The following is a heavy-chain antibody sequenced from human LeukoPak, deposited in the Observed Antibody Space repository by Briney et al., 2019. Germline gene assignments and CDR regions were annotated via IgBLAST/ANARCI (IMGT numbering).Heavy chain of an antibody. Sequence: SETLSLTCAVYGGSFSAYYWSWIRQPPGKGLEWIGEINHSGSTNYNPSLKSRVTISVDTSKNQFSLKLSSVIAADTAMYYCTRGPYSNLGRFDYWGQGTLVTVSS. V-gene: IGHV4-34*01. D-gene: IGHD4-11*01. J-gene: IGHJ4*02. CDR3: TRGPYSNLGRFDY. CDR2: INHSGST. CDR1: GGSFSAYY.